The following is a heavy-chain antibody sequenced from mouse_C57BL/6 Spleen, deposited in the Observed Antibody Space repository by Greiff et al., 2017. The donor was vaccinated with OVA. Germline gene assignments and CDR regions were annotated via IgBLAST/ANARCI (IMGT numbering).Heavy chain of an antibody. CDR1: GYAFSSSW. Sequence: VQLQQSGPELVKPGALVKISCKASGYAFSSSWMNWVKQRPGKGLEWIGRIYPGDGDTNYNGKFKGKATLTADKSSSTAYMQLSSLTSEDSAVYFGARSETGSSSYYFDYWGQGTTLTVSS. D-gene: IGHD1-1*01. V-gene: IGHV1-82*01. CDR2: IYPGDGDT. CDR3: ARSETGSSSYYFDY. J-gene: IGHJ2*01.